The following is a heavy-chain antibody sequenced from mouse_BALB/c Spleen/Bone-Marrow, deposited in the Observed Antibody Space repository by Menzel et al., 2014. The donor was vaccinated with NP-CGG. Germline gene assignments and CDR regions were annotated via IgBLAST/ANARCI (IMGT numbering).Heavy chain of an antibody. CDR2: IYPGNVNT. Sequence: QVQLKESGPELVKPGASVRISCKASGYTFTSYYIHWVKQRPGQGLEWIGWIYPGNVNTTYNEKFKGKATLTADKSSSTAYMQLSSLTSEDSAVYFCATYDYWGQGTTLTVSS. CDR3: ATYDY. CDR1: GYTFTSYY. J-gene: IGHJ2*01. V-gene: IGHV1S56*01.